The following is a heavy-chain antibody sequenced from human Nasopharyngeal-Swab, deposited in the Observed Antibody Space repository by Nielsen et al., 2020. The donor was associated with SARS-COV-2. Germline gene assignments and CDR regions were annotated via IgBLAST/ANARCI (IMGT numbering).Heavy chain of an antibody. CDR3: AREWEAYDYVWGSYRYTVFDY. Sequence: GGSLRLSCAASGFTFSSYWMSWVRQAPGKGLEWVANIKQDGSEKYYVDSVKGRFTISRDNAKNSLYLQMNSLRADDTAVYYCAREWEAYDYVWGSYRYTVFDYWGQGTLVTVSS. V-gene: IGHV3-7*01. CDR1: GFTFSSYW. CDR2: IKQDGSEK. D-gene: IGHD3-16*02. J-gene: IGHJ4*02.